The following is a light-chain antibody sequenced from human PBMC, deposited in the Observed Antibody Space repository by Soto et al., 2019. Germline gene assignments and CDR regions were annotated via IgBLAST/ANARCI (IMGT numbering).Light chain of an antibody. Sequence: EIVLTQSPATLSLSPGERATLSCRASQRVSSYLAWYQQKPGQAPRLLIYDASNRATGIPARFSGSGSGTDFTLTISSLETEDFAVYYCQQRSNWPPFTFGPGTKVDIK. CDR1: QRVSSY. CDR3: QQRSNWPPFT. CDR2: DAS. J-gene: IGKJ3*01. V-gene: IGKV3-11*01.